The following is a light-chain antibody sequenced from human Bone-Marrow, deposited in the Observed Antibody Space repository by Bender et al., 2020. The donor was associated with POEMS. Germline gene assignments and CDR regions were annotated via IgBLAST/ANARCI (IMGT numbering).Light chain of an antibody. CDR3: CSYAVSFTMV. CDR1: NSNIGTNA. J-gene: IGLJ2*01. Sequence: QSVLTQPPSASGTPGQRVTISCSGSNSNIGTNAVNWYQQFPGTAPKLLIYSDNQRPSGVPDRFYAFKSGNTASLTSSGLQAEDEADYYCCSYAVSFTMVFGGGTQVTVL. V-gene: IGLV1-44*01. CDR2: SDN.